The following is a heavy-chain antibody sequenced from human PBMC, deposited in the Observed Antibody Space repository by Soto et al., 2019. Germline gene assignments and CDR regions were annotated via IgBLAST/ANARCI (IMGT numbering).Heavy chain of an antibody. Sequence: QVQLVESGGGVVQPGRSLRLSCAASGFTFSSYAMHWVRQAPGKGLEWVAVISYDGSNKYYADSVKGRFTISRDNSKNTLYLQMNSLRAEDTAVYYCARDYCSGGSCHTTPLDYWGQGTLVTVSS. V-gene: IGHV3-30-3*01. CDR2: ISYDGSNK. CDR1: GFTFSSYA. D-gene: IGHD2-15*01. CDR3: ARDYCSGGSCHTTPLDY. J-gene: IGHJ4*02.